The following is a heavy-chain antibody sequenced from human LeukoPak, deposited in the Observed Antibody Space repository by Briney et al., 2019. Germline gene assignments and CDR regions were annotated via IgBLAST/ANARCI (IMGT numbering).Heavy chain of an antibody. CDR3: ARGLNYYDSSGYYESPYAFDI. Sequence: GASVKVSCKASGYTFTSYDINWVRQATGQGLEWMGWMNPNSGNTGYAQKFQGRVTITRNTSISTDYMELSSLRSEDTAVYYCARGLNYYDSSGYYESPYAFDIWGQGTMVTVSS. CDR1: GYTFTSYD. D-gene: IGHD3-22*01. CDR2: MNPNSGNT. V-gene: IGHV1-8*03. J-gene: IGHJ3*02.